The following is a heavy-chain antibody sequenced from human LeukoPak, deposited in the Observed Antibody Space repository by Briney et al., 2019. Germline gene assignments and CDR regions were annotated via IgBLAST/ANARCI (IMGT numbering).Heavy chain of an antibody. CDR2: FFHTGSY. Sequence: SETLFLTCTVSGGSFENYSWNWIRQSPGKRLEWIGYFFHTGSYKYNPSLESRVSMSLDTSTSQFSLSLTSVTTADTAIYHCARGNWGIMDPWGRGSLVTASS. V-gene: IGHV4-59*13. D-gene: IGHD7-27*01. CDR1: GGSFENYS. J-gene: IGHJ4*02. CDR3: ARGNWGIMDP.